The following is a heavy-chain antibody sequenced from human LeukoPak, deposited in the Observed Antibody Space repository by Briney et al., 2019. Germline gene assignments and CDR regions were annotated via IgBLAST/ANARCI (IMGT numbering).Heavy chain of an antibody. CDR3: ARARYVNSFYAFDI. CDR2: LSKSGNT. J-gene: IGHJ3*02. CDR1: GGSISSYY. D-gene: IGHD3-9*01. V-gene: IGHV4-59*01. Sequence: SETLSLTCTVSGGSISSYYWSWIRLPPGKGLEWIGYLSKSGNTNYSPSLKSRVTIFGDTSKNQFFLKLSSVTAADTAVYYCARARYVNSFYAFDIWGQGTLLTVSS.